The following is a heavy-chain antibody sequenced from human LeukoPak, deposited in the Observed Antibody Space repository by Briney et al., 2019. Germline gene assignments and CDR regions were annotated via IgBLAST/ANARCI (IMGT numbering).Heavy chain of an antibody. V-gene: IGHV5-51*01. CDR2: IYPGDSDT. CDR1: GYSFSTYW. J-gene: IGHJ4*02. D-gene: IGHD3-16*01. CDR3: ARRLPGGECFDS. Sequence: GESLKISCQGSGYSFSTYWIGWVRQMPGKGLEWMGIIYPGDSDTRYSLSFQGQVTIPADKSIGTVYLQWSSLKASDTAMYYCARRLPGGECFDSWGQGTLVTVSS.